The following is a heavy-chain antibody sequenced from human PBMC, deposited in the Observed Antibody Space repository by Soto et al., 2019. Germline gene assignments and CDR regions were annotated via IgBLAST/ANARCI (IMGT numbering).Heavy chain of an antibody. D-gene: IGHD1-26*01. CDR1: GASITSGHYY. CDR3: ALALGPTTGLDY. CDR2: IYNSETT. J-gene: IGHJ4*02. Sequence: QVRLQESGPGLVKPSQTLSQTCTVSGASITSGHYYWTWIRQLPGKGLEWSGSIYNSETTHYNPSLTRRLTISIDTSANQFSLKLSSVTAADTAIYYCALALGPTTGLDYWGQGTLITVSA. V-gene: IGHV4-31*04.